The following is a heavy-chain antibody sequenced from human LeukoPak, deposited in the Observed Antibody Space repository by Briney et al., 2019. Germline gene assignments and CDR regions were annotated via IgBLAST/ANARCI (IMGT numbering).Heavy chain of an antibody. CDR2: ISYDGSNK. V-gene: IGHV3-30-3*01. Sequence: GRSLRLSCAASGFTFSSYAMHWVRQAPGKGLGWVAVISYDGSNKYYADSVKGRFTISRDNSKNTLYLQMNSLRAEDTAVYYCASNGSGNLKVDAFDIWGQGTMVTVSS. CDR3: ASNGSGNLKVDAFDI. D-gene: IGHD3-10*01. CDR1: GFTFSSYA. J-gene: IGHJ3*02.